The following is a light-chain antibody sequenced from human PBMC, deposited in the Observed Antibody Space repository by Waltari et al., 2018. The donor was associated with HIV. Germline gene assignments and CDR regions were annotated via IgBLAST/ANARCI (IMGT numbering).Light chain of an antibody. Sequence: QSVLTQPPSASGTPGQRVTISCSGSSSNFGSNFVYWYQQLPGTAPKLLIYGNNQRPSGVPDRFSGSKSGTSASLAISGLRSEDEAAYYCAAWDDSRVVFGGGTKLTVL. CDR2: GNN. CDR1: SSNFGSNF. J-gene: IGLJ2*01. V-gene: IGLV1-47*01. CDR3: AAWDDSRVV.